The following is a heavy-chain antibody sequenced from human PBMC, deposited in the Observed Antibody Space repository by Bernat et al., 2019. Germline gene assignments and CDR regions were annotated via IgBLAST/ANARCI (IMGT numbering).Heavy chain of an antibody. CDR1: GGTFSSYA. D-gene: IGHD4-17*01. V-gene: IGHV1-8*02. CDR3: ARDYGDEFDAFDI. J-gene: IGHJ3*02. CDR2: MNPNSGNT. Sequence: QVQLVQSGAEVKKPGSSVKVSCKASGGTFSSYAISWVRQAPGQGLEWMGGMNPNSGNTGYAQKFQGRVTMTRNTSISTAYMELSSLRSEDTAVYYCARDYGDEFDAFDIWGQGTMVTVSS.